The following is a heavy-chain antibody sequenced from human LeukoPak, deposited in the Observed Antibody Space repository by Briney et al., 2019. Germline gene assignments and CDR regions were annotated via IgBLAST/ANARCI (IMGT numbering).Heavy chain of an antibody. V-gene: IGHV4-59*01. CDR1: GGSINTYY. CDR2: IYYSGST. J-gene: IGHJ4*02. Sequence: PSETLSLTCSVSGGSINTYYWSGLRQPPGKGLEWIGYIYYSGSTNYNPSLKSRVTMSVDTSKNQISLNLTSVDAADTAVYYCAGYTSGRFFFDFWGQGALVTVSS. CDR3: AGYTSGRFFFDF. D-gene: IGHD3-10*01.